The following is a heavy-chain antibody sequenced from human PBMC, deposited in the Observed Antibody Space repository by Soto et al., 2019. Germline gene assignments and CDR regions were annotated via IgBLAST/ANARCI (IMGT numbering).Heavy chain of an antibody. J-gene: IGHJ5*02. CDR3: ATTSTLRYCSSTSCLQLNWFDP. Sequence: ASVKVSCKVSGYTLTELSMHWVRQAPGKGLEWMGGFDPEDGETIYAQKFQGRVTMTEDTSTDTAYMELSSLRSEDTAVYYCATTSTLRYCSSTSCLQLNWFDPWGQGTLVTVSS. D-gene: IGHD2-2*01. CDR1: GYTLTELS. V-gene: IGHV1-24*01. CDR2: FDPEDGET.